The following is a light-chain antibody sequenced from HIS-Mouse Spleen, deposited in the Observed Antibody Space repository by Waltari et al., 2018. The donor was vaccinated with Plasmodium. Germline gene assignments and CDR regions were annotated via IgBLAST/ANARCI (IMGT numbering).Light chain of an antibody. J-gene: IGKJ3*01. V-gene: IGKV3-15*01. CDR2: GAS. CDR3: QQYNNWSFT. CDR1: QSVSSN. Sequence: EIVMTQSPATLSVSPGARATLSCRASQSVSSNLACDQQKPGQAPRLLIYGASTRATGIPARFSGSGSGTEFTLTISSLQSEDFAVYYCQQYNNWSFTFGPGTKVDIK.